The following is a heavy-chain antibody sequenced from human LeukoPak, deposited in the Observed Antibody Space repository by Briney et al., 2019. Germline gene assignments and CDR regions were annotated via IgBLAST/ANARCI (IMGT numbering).Heavy chain of an antibody. CDR3: ARDRGGSYGDYIYYGMDV. CDR1: GFTFSSYA. CDR2: ISGRGGST. Sequence: GGSLRLSCAASGFTFSSYAMSWVRQPPGKGREWVSAISGRGGSTYYADSVKGRFTISRDNSKNTLYLQMNSLRAEDTAVYYCARDRGGSYGDYIYYGMDVWGKGTTVTVSS. D-gene: IGHD4-17*01. J-gene: IGHJ6*04. V-gene: IGHV3-23*01.